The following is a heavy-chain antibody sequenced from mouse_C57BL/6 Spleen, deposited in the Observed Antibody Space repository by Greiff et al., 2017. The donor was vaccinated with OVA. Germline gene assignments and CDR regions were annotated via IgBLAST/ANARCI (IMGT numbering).Heavy chain of an antibody. CDR1: GYSFTGYF. Sequence: EVQVVESGPELVKPGDSVKISCKASGYSFTGYFMNWVMQSHGKSLEWIGRINPYNGDTFYNQKFKGKATLTVDKSSSTAHMELRSLTSEDSAVYYCAREGYDKGYFDYWGQGTTLTVSS. CDR2: INPYNGDT. J-gene: IGHJ2*01. D-gene: IGHD2-2*01. V-gene: IGHV1-20*01. CDR3: AREGYDKGYFDY.